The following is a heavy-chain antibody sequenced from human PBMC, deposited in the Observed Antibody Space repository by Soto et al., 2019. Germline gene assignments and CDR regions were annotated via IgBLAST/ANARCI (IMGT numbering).Heavy chain of an antibody. CDR1: GFTFTSFA. V-gene: IGHV3-23*01. CDR3: AKGTARATAQNFDS. CDR2: ISGTGSTT. Sequence: GGSLRLSCAASGFTFTSFAISWVRQAPGTGLEWVASISGTGSTTYYGDSVTGRFTVSRDNSKNMVYLQMKSLRPEDTAVYFCAKGTARATAQNFDSWGQGTRVTVSS. D-gene: IGHD2-21*02. J-gene: IGHJ4*02.